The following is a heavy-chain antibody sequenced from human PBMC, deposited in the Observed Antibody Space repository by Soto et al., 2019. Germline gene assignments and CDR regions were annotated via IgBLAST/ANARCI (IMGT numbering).Heavy chain of an antibody. CDR1: GFTFSSYA. D-gene: IGHD2-21*02. CDR3: AKDWREYCGGDCVDY. CDR2: ISGSGGST. V-gene: IGHV3-23*01. Sequence: EVQLLESGGGLVQPGGSLRLSCAASGFTFSSYAMSWVRQAPGKGLEWVSAISGSGGSTYYADSVKGRFTISRDNSKNTLYLPMNSLRAEDTAVYYCAKDWREYCGGDCVDYWGQGTLVTVSS. J-gene: IGHJ4*02.